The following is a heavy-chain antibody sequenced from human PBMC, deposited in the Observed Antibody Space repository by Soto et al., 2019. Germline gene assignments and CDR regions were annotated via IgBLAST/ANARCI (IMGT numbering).Heavy chain of an antibody. CDR1: GFTFSSYA. CDR3: ARGLSYYYGSGSYLFDY. D-gene: IGHD3-10*01. Sequence: GGSLRLSCAASGFTFSSYAMSWVRQAPGKGLEWVSYISSSSSTIYYADSVKGRFTISRDNAKNSLYLQMNSLRDEDTAVYYCARGLSYYYGSGSYLFDYWGQGTLVTVSS. CDR2: ISSSSSTI. V-gene: IGHV3-48*02. J-gene: IGHJ4*02.